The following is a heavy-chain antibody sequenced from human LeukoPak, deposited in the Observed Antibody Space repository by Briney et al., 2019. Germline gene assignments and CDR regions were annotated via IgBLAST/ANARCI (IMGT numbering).Heavy chain of an antibody. V-gene: IGHV3-11*06. D-gene: IGHD6-13*01. CDR2: ISSSSSYT. J-gene: IGHJ4*02. CDR1: GFTFSDYY. CDR3: ARHLNSSSWLVYFDY. Sequence: GGSLRLSCAASGFTFSDYYMSWIRRAPGKGLEWVSYISSSSSYTNYADSVKGRFTISRDNAKNSLYLQMNSLRAEDTAVYYCARHLNSSSWLVYFDYWGQGTLVTVSS.